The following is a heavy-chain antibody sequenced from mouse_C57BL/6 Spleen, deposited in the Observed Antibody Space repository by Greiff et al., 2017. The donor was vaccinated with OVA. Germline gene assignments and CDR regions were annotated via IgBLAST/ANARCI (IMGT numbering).Heavy chain of an antibody. CDR1: GYSITSGYY. V-gene: IGHV3-6*01. CDR2: ISYDGSN. CDR3: ARVRITTVEGYAMDY. J-gene: IGHJ4*01. D-gene: IGHD1-1*01. Sequence: EVQLVESGPGLVKPSQSLSLTCSVTGYSITSGYYWNWIRQFPGNKLEWMGYISYDGSNNYNPSLKNRISITRDTSKNQFFLKLNSVTTEDTATYYCARVRITTVEGYAMDYWGQGTSVTVSS.